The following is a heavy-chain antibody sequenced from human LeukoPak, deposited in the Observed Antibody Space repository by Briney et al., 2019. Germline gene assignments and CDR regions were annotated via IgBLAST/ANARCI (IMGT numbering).Heavy chain of an antibody. Sequence: GASLKISCKGSGYSFTSYWIGWVRQMPEKGLEWMGIIYPGDSDTRYSPSFQGQVTISADKSISTAYLQWSSLKASDTAMYYCARRVGAVADKEYYYYYGMDVWGQGTTVTVSS. D-gene: IGHD6-19*01. J-gene: IGHJ6*02. V-gene: IGHV5-51*01. CDR1: GYSFTSYW. CDR3: ARRVGAVADKEYYYYYGMDV. CDR2: IYPGDSDT.